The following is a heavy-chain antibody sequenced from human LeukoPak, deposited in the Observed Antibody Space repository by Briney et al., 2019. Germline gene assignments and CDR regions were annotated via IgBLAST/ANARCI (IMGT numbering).Heavy chain of an antibody. CDR3: PRSSRVLYSDYGCFDS. Sequence: SETLSLTCTVSGGSISRNTYYWGWIRQPPGKGLEWIGSMFHSGITYYSPSLKSRVTISVDTSKSQFSLKLRSVTAADTAVYYCPRSSRVLYSDYGCFDSWGQGTLVTVSS. V-gene: IGHV4-39*07. D-gene: IGHD4-11*01. CDR1: GGSISRNTYY. CDR2: MFHSGIT. J-gene: IGHJ5*01.